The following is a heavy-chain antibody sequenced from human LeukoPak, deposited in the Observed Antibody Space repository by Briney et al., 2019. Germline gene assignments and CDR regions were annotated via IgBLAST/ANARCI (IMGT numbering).Heavy chain of an antibody. CDR3: ARGKTSGYQPRGVMDV. V-gene: IGHV3-30-3*01. D-gene: IGHD5-12*01. CDR2: ISYDGSNK. Sequence: GGSLRLSCAASGFTFSSYAMHWVRQAPGKGLEWVAVISYDGSNKYYADSVKGRFTISRDNSKNTLYLQMNSLRAEDTAVYYCARGKTSGYQPRGVMDVWGKGTTVTVSS. J-gene: IGHJ6*04. CDR1: GFTFSSYA.